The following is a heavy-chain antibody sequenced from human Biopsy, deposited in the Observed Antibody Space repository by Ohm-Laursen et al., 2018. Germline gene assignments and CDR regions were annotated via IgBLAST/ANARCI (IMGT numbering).Heavy chain of an antibody. CDR1: GFISSDHY. CDR2: CRHKGKSYTT. D-gene: IGHD3-16*01. J-gene: IGHJ2*01. Sequence: SLRLSCAASGFISSDHYMDWVRQAPGKGLEWVGRCRHKGKSYTTDYAASVKGRFTVSSDDSKKSVFLQMNSLKTEDTAVYYCVRVGATEVARYFDHWGRGTLVTVSS. V-gene: IGHV3-72*01. CDR3: VRVGATEVARYFDH.